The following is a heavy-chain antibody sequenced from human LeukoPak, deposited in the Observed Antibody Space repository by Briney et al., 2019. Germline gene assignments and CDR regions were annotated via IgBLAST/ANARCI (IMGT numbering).Heavy chain of an antibody. J-gene: IGHJ4*02. Sequence: SETLSLTCTVSGGSISSGGYYWSWIRQPPGKGPEWIGYIYYSGSTYYNPSLKSRVTISVDTSKNQFSLKLSSVTAADTAVYYCARESVITTSWVSYYFDYWGQGTLVTVSS. CDR1: GGSISSGGYY. CDR2: IYYSGST. CDR3: ARESVITTSWVSYYFDY. D-gene: IGHD3-22*01. V-gene: IGHV4-30-4*01.